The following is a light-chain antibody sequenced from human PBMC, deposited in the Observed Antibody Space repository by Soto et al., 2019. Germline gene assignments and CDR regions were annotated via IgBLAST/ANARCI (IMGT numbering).Light chain of an antibody. Sequence: DIVMTQPPDSLAVSLGERATINCKSSQSVLDISNNKNYLAWYQQKPRQPPKLLIYWASARESGVPDRFSGSGSGTDFTLTISSLQAEDVAVYYCQQYYRTPPTFGQGTKLEIK. CDR1: QSVLDISNNKNY. V-gene: IGKV4-1*01. J-gene: IGKJ2*01. CDR3: QQYYRTPPT. CDR2: WAS.